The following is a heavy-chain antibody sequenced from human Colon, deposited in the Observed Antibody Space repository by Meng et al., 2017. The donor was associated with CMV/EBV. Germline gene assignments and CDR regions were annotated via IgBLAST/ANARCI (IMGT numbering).Heavy chain of an antibody. V-gene: IGHV5-51*01. Sequence: SGFRFATLSLGWVRLMPGQGLDWMAIIYPSDSDTRYNPSFQGQVTISADKSINTAYLQWSSLKASDTAMYYCARRSYSTRDGYNLGDYWGQGTLVTVSS. CDR2: IYPSDSDT. J-gene: IGHJ4*02. CDR1: GFRFATLS. CDR3: ARRSYSTRDGYNLGDY. D-gene: IGHD5-24*01.